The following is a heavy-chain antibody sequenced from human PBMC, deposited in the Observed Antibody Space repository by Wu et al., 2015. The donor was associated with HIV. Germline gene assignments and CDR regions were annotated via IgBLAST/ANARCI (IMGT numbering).Heavy chain of an antibody. CDR1: GGTFSSYA. V-gene: IGHV1-69*13. Sequence: QVQLVQSGAEVKKPGSSVKVSCKASGGTFSSYAISWVRQAPGQGLEWMGRIIPIFGTANYAQKFQGRVTITADESTSTAYMELSSLRSEDTAVYYCARGNQDVNYDILTGWGFGMDVWGQGTTVTVSS. CDR2: IIPIFGTA. J-gene: IGHJ6*02. D-gene: IGHD3-9*01. CDR3: ARGNQDVNYDILTGWGFGMDV.